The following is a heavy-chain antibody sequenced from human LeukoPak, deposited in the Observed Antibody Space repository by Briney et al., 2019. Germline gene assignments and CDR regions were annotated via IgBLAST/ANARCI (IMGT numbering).Heavy chain of an antibody. CDR2: INPNGGGT. Sequence: ASVKVSCKASGYTFTGYYMHWVRQAPGQGLEWMGWINPNGGGTNYAQKFQGRVTMTRDTSISTAYMELSRLRSDDTAVYYCARSGPRRGSDPALQHWGQGTLVTVSS. CDR3: ARSGPRRGSDPALQH. CDR1: GYTFTGYY. J-gene: IGHJ1*01. D-gene: IGHD1-14*01. V-gene: IGHV1-2*02.